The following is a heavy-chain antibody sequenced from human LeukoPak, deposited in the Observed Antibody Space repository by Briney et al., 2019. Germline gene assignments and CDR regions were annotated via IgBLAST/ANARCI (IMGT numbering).Heavy chain of an antibody. V-gene: IGHV4-39*01. D-gene: IGHD2-21*02. CDR1: GESISRSVYY. J-gene: IGHJ4*02. CDR2: IYRTGST. Sequence: SETLSLTCTVSGESISRSVYYWGWIRQPPGTGLEWIGNIYRTGSTYYNASLKSRVTISLDTAQNQFSLRLSSVTAADTAVYYCANFDLTSIRGLIFDNWGQGARVTVSS. CDR3: ANFDLTSIRGLIFDN.